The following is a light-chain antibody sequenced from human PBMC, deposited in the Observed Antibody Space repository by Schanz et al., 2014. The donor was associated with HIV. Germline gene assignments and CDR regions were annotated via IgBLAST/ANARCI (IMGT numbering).Light chain of an antibody. CDR3: SSHAGSNKV. CDR2: NNN. CDR1: SSNIGSNT. J-gene: IGLJ2*01. V-gene: IGLV1-44*01. Sequence: QSVLTQPPSASGTPGQRVTVSCSGGSSNIGSNTVHWYQQLPGTAPKLLIYNNNQRPSGVPDRFSGSSSGTSASLAVSGLQFEDEADYYCSSHAGSNKVFGGGTKLTVL.